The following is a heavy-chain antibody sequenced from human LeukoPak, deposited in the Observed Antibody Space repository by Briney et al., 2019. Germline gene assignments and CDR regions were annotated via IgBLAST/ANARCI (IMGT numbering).Heavy chain of an antibody. V-gene: IGHV3-7*04. CDR1: GFMFRTYG. D-gene: IGHD3-22*01. CDR2: IKEDGGEK. J-gene: IGHJ4*02. CDR3: ARATYGSSGLGY. Sequence: PGGSLRLSCAASGFMFRTYGMHWVRQAPGKGLEWVANIKEDGGEKFFAESVKGRFTISRDNAKNSLYLQMNSLRPEDTAVYYCARATYGSSGLGYWGQGTLVTVSS.